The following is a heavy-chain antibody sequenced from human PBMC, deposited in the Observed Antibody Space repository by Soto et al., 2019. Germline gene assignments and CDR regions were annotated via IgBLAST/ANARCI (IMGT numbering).Heavy chain of an antibody. D-gene: IGHD3-10*01. Sequence: QVQLQQWGAGLLKPSETLSLTCAVYGGSFSGYQWSWIRQTPGKGLEWIGEINDSGNINYNPSLKSRLTIFLDTPKKQISLKLSSVTAADTAVYYCARGLILSFGDLSRRGGYYYYMDVWGKGTTVIVSS. CDR3: ARGLILSFGDLSRRGGYYYYMDV. CDR2: INDSGNI. J-gene: IGHJ6*03. V-gene: IGHV4-34*01. CDR1: GGSFSGYQ.